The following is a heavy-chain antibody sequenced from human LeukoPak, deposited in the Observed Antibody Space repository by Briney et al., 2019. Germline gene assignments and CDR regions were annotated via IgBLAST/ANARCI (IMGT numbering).Heavy chain of an antibody. CDR3: ARLPTGFPNWLDP. V-gene: IGHV4-59*08. D-gene: IGHD4-17*01. J-gene: IGHJ5*02. CDR1: GGSISSYY. CDR2: VYYTGST. Sequence: SETLSLTCTVSGGSISSYYWTWIRQPPGKGLEWIGYVYYTGSTNYNPSLKSRVTISVDTSKNQFSLKLSSVTAADTAVYYCARLPTGFPNWLDPWGQGTLVTVSS.